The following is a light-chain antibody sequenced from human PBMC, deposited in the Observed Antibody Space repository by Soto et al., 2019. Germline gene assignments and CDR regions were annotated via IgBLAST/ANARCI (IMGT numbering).Light chain of an antibody. V-gene: IGLV1-47*01. J-gene: IGLJ2*01. CDR1: SSNIGSNF. CDR3: ASADVTLGVSVGPV. CDR2: KNS. Sequence: QSVLTQPTSASGTPGQRVTISCSGSSSNIGSNFVYWYQQFPGTAPKLLIYKNSQRPSGVPERFSGSKSGTSASLAIIGLRSEDEADYYCASADVTLGVSVGPVFGGGIKVTVL.